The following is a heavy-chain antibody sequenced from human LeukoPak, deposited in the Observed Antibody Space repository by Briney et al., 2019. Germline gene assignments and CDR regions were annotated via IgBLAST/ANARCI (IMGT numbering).Heavy chain of an antibody. CDR2: IIPIFGTA. J-gene: IGHJ5*02. V-gene: IGHV1-69*13. CDR1: GGTFISYA. D-gene: IGHD2-15*01. CDR3: ARAGCSGGSCYSDNWFDP. Sequence: SVKVSCKASGGTFISYAISWVRQAPGQGLEWMGGIIPIFGTANYAQKFQGRVTITADESTSTAYMELSSLRSEDTAVYYCARAGCSGGSCYSDNWFDPWGQGTLVTVSS.